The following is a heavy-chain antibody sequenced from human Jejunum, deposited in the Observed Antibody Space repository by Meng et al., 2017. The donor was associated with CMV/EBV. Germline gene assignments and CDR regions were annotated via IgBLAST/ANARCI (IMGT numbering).Heavy chain of an antibody. J-gene: IGHJ4*02. CDR1: GSTFSTSA. CDR2: IIPVFDRT. V-gene: IGHV1-69*04. CDR3: AGGLGGTIDY. D-gene: IGHD1-26*01. Sequence: CQASGSTFSTSATRWVRQAPGQGLEWMGNIIPVFDRTNYAQKFQGRVTITADRSTNTAYMELSSLRSDDTAIYYCAGGLGGTIDYWGQGTLVTVSS.